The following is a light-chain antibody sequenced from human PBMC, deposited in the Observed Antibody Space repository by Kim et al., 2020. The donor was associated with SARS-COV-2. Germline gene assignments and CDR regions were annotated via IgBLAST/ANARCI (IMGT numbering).Light chain of an antibody. CDR3: QAWDSSTAV. J-gene: IGLJ2*01. CDR2: QDT. V-gene: IGLV3-1*01. Sequence: SGSPGQTVSITCSGDKLGNKDVCWYQQKPGQSPVLVIYQDTKRPSGIPERFSGSNSGNTATLTISGTQAMDGADYYCQAWDSSTAVFGGGTQLTVL. CDR1: KLGNKD.